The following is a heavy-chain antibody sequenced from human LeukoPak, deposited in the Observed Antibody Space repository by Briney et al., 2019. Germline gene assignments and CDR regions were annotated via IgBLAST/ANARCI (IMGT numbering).Heavy chain of an antibody. Sequence: PSETLTLTCTVSGGSISSSSYYWGWIRQPPGKGLEWFGSIYYSGSTYYNPSLKSRVTISVDTSKNQFSLKLSSVTAADTAVYYCARGSGSYSDYWGQGTLVTVSS. CDR2: IYYSGST. CDR3: ARGSGSYSDY. V-gene: IGHV4-39*01. J-gene: IGHJ4*02. D-gene: IGHD1-26*01. CDR1: GGSISSSSYY.